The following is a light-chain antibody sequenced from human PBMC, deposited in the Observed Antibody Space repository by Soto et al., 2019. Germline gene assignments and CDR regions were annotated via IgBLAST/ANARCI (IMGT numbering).Light chain of an antibody. CDR2: GAS. CDR1: QSVSSSY. Sequence: EIVLTQSPGTLSLSPGERATLSCRASQSVSSSYLAWYQQKPGQAPRLLIYGASSRATGIPDRFSGSGSGTHFTLTNSRLEPEDFAVYYCQQYGSSPPLTFGGGTKVEIK. J-gene: IGKJ4*01. CDR3: QQYGSSPPLT. V-gene: IGKV3-20*01.